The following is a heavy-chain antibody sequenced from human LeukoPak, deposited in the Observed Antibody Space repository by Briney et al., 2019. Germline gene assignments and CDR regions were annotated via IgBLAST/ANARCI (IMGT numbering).Heavy chain of an antibody. V-gene: IGHV3-11*01. Sequence: GGSLRLSCAASGFTFSDYYMSWIRQAPGKGLEWISYISSSGTTIYYADSVKGRFTISRDNAKNSLYLQMNSLRAEDTAVYYCARDRNDIELFDYWGQGTLVTVSS. CDR2: ISSSGTTI. J-gene: IGHJ4*02. D-gene: IGHD5-12*01. CDR3: ARDRNDIELFDY. CDR1: GFTFSDYY.